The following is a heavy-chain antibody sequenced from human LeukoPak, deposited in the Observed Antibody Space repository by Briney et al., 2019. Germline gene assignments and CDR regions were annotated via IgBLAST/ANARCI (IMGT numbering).Heavy chain of an antibody. J-gene: IGHJ4*02. CDR1: GYTFTGYY. CDR2: INPNSGGT. CDR3: ARVPIAAAGTVPLPRNYFDY. V-gene: IGHV1-2*02. Sequence: GASVKVSCKASGYTFTGYYMHWVRQAPGQGLEWMGWINPNSGGTNYAQKFQGRVTMTRDTSISTAYMELSRLRSDDTAVYYCARVPIAAAGTVPLPRNYFDYWGQGTLVTVSS. D-gene: IGHD6-13*01.